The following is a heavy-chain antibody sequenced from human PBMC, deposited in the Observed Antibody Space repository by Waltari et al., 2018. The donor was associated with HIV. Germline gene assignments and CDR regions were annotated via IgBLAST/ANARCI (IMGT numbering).Heavy chain of an antibody. V-gene: IGHV4-39*07. CDR1: GGSISSSSYY. J-gene: IGHJ6*02. D-gene: IGHD2-2*01. CDR2: IYYSGST. Sequence: QLQLQESGPGLVKPSETLSLSCTVSGGSISSSSYYWGWIRQPPGKGLEWIGSIYYSGSTNKHPSLKSGVTISVDTAKNQCSRNVSAVTAADTALYYCARVVGYCSSTSSPGHQYYYGMDVWGQGTTVTVSS. CDR3: ARVVGYCSSTSSPGHQYYYGMDV.